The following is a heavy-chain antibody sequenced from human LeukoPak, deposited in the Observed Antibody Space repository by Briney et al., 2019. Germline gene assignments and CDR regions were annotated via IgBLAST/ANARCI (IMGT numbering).Heavy chain of an antibody. D-gene: IGHD1-26*01. Sequence: SETLSLTCTVSGYSISSGYYWGWIRQPPGKGLEWIGSIYHSGSTYYNPSLKSRVTISVDTSKNQFSLKLSSVTAADTAVYYCARAPTLRRSGSYFDYWGQGTLVTVSS. CDR2: IYHSGST. V-gene: IGHV4-38-2*02. CDR3: ARAPTLRRSGSYFDY. J-gene: IGHJ4*02. CDR1: GYSISSGYY.